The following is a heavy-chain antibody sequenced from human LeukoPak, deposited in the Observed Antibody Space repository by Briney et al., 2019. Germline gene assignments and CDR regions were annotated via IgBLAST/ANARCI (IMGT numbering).Heavy chain of an antibody. J-gene: IGHJ4*02. CDR3: TTESGIGDNDGYYFDY. CDR2: IKSKTDGGIT. D-gene: IGHD4-17*01. Sequence: GGSLRLSCAASGFTFSNAWMSWVRQAPGKGLEWVGRIKSKTDGGITDYAAPVKGRFTISRDDSKNTLYLQMNSLKTEDTAVYYRTTESGIGDNDGYYFDYWGQGTLVTVSS. CDR1: GFTFSNAW. V-gene: IGHV3-15*01.